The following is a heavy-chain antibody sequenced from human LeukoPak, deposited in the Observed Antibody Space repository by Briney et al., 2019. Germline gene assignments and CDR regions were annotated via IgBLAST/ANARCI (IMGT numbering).Heavy chain of an antibody. CDR3: ARDGTYYYDSSGPDFDY. Sequence: ASVTVSCKASGYTFTRYYMHWVRQAPGQGLEWMGWINPNSGGTNYAQKLQGRVTMTRDTSISTAYMELSRLRSDDTAVYYCARDGTYYYDSSGPDFDYWGQGTLVTVSS. D-gene: IGHD3-22*01. CDR1: GYTFTRYY. CDR2: INPNSGGT. V-gene: IGHV1-2*02. J-gene: IGHJ4*02.